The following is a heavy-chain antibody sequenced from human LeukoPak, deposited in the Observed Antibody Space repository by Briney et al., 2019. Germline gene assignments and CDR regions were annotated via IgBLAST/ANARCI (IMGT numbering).Heavy chain of an antibody. D-gene: IGHD3-22*01. V-gene: IGHV4-4*07. CDR2: IYTSGST. J-gene: IGHJ3*02. Sequence: SETLSLTCTVSGGSISSYYWSWIRQPAGKGLEWIGRIYTSGSTNDNPSLKSRVTMSVDTSKNQFSLKLSSVTAADTAVYYCARDSHYYDSSGLDAFDIWGQGTMVTVSS. CDR3: ARDSHYYDSSGLDAFDI. CDR1: GGSISSYY.